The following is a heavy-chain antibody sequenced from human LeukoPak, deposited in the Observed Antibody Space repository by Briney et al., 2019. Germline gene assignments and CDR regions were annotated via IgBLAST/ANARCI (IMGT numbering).Heavy chain of an antibody. CDR3: ARAKGSVLLWFGGGNWFDP. Sequence: GASVKVSCKASGYTFTGYYMHWVRQAPGQGLEWMGWINPNSGGTNYAQKFQGWVTMTRDTSISTAYMELSRLRSDDTAVYYCARAKGSVLLWFGGGNWFDPWGREPWSPSPQ. CDR2: INPNSGGT. CDR1: GYTFTGYY. J-gene: IGHJ5*02. D-gene: IGHD3-10*01. V-gene: IGHV1-2*04.